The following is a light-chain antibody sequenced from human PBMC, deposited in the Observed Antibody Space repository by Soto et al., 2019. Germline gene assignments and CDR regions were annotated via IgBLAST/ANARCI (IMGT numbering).Light chain of an antibody. V-gene: IGKV1-17*01. Sequence: DIQMTQSPSSLSASVGDRVTITCRASQGIRNDLGWFQQKPGKAPKRLIFAASNLESGVPSRFSGRGYGTDFTLTISGLQPEDLGTYFCQQTYRTPYTFGQGTKLEI. J-gene: IGKJ2*01. CDR3: QQTYRTPYT. CDR1: QGIRND. CDR2: AAS.